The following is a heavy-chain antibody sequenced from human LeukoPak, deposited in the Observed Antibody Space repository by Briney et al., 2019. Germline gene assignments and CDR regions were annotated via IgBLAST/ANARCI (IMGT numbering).Heavy chain of an antibody. Sequence: GGSLRLSCSASGFTFSSYAMHWVRQAPGKGLEYVSAISSNGGSTDYADSVKGRFSIYRDNSKNTLYLQMSCLSAEDTAVYYCVKDRRYSGSWDSEIDDWGQGTPVTVSS. CDR3: VKDRRYSGSWDSEIDD. D-gene: IGHD6-13*01. CDR2: ISSNGGST. V-gene: IGHV3-64D*06. J-gene: IGHJ4*02. CDR1: GFTFSSYA.